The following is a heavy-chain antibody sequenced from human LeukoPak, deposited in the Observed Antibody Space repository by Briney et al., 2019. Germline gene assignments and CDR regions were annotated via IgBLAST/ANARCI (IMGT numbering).Heavy chain of an antibody. V-gene: IGHV3-7*01. CDR2: INQDGTVT. J-gene: IGHJ4*02. CDR1: GFTFSESW. Sequence: VGSLRLSCAPSGFTFSESWMDWVRQAPGKGLEWVANINQDGTVTYYVDSAKGRFTISRDNAKNSLYLQMDSLRVEDTAIYYCTKALDFWGQGSLVTVSS. CDR3: TKALDF.